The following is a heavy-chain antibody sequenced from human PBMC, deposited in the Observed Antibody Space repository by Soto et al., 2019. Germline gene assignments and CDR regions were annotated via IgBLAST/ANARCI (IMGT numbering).Heavy chain of an antibody. V-gene: IGHV3-11*03. Sequence: PWGSLRLSCGASGFTFSDYYMSWILQAPGKGLEWVSYISSSSSYTYYADSVKGRFTISRDNFKNTLYLQMNSLRAEDTAVYYCARGYSYTQPVFDYWGLGTLVTVSS. CDR3: ARGYSYTQPVFDY. CDR2: ISSSSSYT. J-gene: IGHJ4*02. CDR1: GFTFSDYY. D-gene: IGHD5-18*01.